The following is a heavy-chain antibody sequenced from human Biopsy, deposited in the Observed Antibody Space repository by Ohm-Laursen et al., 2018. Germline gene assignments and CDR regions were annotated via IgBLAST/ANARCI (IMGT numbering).Heavy chain of an antibody. CDR1: GYSIIPSGPEN. V-gene: IGHV4-61*01. CDR2: IYSGGNT. CDR3: ARGMRTTGWAYFDY. Sequence: SETLSLTCTLSGYSIIPSGPENWSWIRQPPGQGLQYIGFIYSGGNTNYNPSLRSRVTMSVDTSKNQFSLRLNSVTAADTAVYYCARGMRTTGWAYFDYWGQGILVTVSS. D-gene: IGHD2/OR15-2a*01. J-gene: IGHJ4*02.